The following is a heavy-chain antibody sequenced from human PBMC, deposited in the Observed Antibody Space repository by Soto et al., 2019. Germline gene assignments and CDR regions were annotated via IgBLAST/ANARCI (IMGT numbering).Heavy chain of an antibody. D-gene: IGHD2-15*01. CDR1: GFTFSSYA. CDR2: ISDGGDSP. CDR3: AKGGYCSGGSCYRDRYNCFDA. J-gene: IGHJ5*02. Sequence: GGSLRLSCAASGFTFSSYAMTWVRQAPGRGLEWVSSISDGGDSPYYAESVKGRFTMSRDNSKKRLYLQMNSLRAEDTAVYYCAKGGYCSGGSCYRDRYNCFDAWGQGTLVTVSS. V-gene: IGHV3-23*01.